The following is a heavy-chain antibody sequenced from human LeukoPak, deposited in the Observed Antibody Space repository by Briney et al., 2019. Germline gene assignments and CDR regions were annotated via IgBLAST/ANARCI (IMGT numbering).Heavy chain of an antibody. Sequence: GGSLRLSCAASGFTFSNFAMNWVRLAPGKGLEWVSAIIASGGATYYADSVKGRFTISRDNSENTLYLRMNSLRAEDTAIYYCAKDRLGGNNYGHFDYWGQGTLVTVSS. J-gene: IGHJ4*02. CDR2: IIASGGAT. CDR1: GFTFSNFA. CDR3: AKDRLGGNNYGHFDY. V-gene: IGHV3-23*01. D-gene: IGHD5-18*01.